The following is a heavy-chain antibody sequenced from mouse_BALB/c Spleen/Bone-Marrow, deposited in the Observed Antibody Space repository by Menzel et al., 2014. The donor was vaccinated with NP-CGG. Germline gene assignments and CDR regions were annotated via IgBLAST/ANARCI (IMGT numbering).Heavy chain of an antibody. Sequence: EVQPQGSGAELVKPGASVKLSCTASGFNIKDTYMHWVKQRPEQGLGWIGRIDPANGNTKYDPKFQGKATITADTSSNTACLQLSSLTSEDTAVYYCARNGNYGAWFAYWGQGTLVTVSA. D-gene: IGHD2-1*01. V-gene: IGHV14-3*02. CDR1: GFNIKDTY. CDR3: ARNGNYGAWFAY. J-gene: IGHJ3*01. CDR2: IDPANGNT.